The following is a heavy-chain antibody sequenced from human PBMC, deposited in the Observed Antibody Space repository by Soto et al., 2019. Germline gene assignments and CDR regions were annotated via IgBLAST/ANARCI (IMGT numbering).Heavy chain of an antibody. Sequence: QVHLVQSGAEVREPGTSVKVSCKASGYTFTNYYIHWVRQAPGQGLEWMGVINPSDASTSYAQKFQGRLTMTRDTSTSTVYMDLSSLRSEDTAVYFCAREFGDGTTLWDYGGQGTLVTVSS. CDR3: AREFGDGTTLWDY. CDR1: GYTFTNYY. V-gene: IGHV1-46*01. CDR2: INPSDAST. D-gene: IGHD3-10*01. J-gene: IGHJ4*02.